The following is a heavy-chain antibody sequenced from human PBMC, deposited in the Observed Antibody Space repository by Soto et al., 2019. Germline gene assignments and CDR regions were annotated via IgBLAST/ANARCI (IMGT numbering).Heavy chain of an antibody. V-gene: IGHV4-34*01. J-gene: IGHJ3*02. Sequence: PSETLSITCAVYGGSFSGYYCSWIRQPPGKGLEWIGEINHSGSTNYNPSLKSRVTISVDTSKNQFSLKLSSVTAADTAVYYCARDEDNWNYVDAFDIWGQGTMVTVSS. CDR1: GGSFSGYY. CDR3: ARDEDNWNYVDAFDI. D-gene: IGHD1-7*01. CDR2: INHSGST.